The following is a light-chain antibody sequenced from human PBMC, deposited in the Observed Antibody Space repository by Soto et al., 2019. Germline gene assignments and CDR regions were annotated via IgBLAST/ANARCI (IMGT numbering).Light chain of an antibody. V-gene: IGKV1-16*02. CDR1: QGISNY. Sequence: IQMTQSPSSLSASIGDRVTITCRASQGISNYLGWFQQKAGEVPKSLIYGAYTLQSGVPSKFSGSGSATNFTLTNSSIQTEDFATYYCQQYKNFPLSFGGVTKVEIK. CDR3: QQYKNFPLS. J-gene: IGKJ4*01. CDR2: GAY.